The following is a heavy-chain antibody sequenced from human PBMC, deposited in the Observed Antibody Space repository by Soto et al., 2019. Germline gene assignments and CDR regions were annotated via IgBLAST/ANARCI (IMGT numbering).Heavy chain of an antibody. CDR1: GYTFTSYG. J-gene: IGHJ6*02. V-gene: IGHV1-18*01. CDR2: ISAYNGNT. Sequence: ASVKVSCKASGYTFTSYGISWVRQAPGQGLDWMGWISAYNGNTKYAQDLQGRVTMTTDTSTSTAYMELRSLRSDDTAVYYCARFSGGSYNTYYFYYGMDVWGQGTTVTAP. CDR3: ARFSGGSYNTYYFYYGMDV. D-gene: IGHD2-15*01.